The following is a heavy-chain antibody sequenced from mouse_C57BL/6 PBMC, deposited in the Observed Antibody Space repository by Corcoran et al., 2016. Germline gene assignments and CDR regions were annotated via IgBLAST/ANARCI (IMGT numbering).Heavy chain of an antibody. CDR2: INPNNGGT. V-gene: IGHV1-26*01. CDR1: GYTFTDYD. Sequence: EVQLQQSGPELVKPGASVKISCKASGYTFTDYDMNWVKQSNGKSLEGIGDINPNNGGTSYNQKCKGKATLTVDKSSSTAYMELRRLTSEDSAVYYGAEDSYWGQGTLVTVSA. J-gene: IGHJ3*01. CDR3: AEDSY.